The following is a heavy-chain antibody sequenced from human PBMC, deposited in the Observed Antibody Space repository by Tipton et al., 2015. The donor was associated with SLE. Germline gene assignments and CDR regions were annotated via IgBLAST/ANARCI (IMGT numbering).Heavy chain of an antibody. CDR3: ARVLWVGGTYGGDVFDL. V-gene: IGHV3-33*01. CDR2: IWFDGSNQ. Sequence: SGGTFNDYYLSWFRQAPGKGLEWVAVIWFDGSNQYYADSVKGRFTISRDNAKNILYLQMKTLRPEDTAIYYCARVLWVGGTYGGDVFDLWGQGTMVSVSS. CDR1: GGTFNDYY. D-gene: IGHD1-26*01. J-gene: IGHJ3*01.